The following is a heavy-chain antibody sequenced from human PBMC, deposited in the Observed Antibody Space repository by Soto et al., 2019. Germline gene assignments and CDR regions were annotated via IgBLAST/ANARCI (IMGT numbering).Heavy chain of an antibody. CDR2: ITSSSTTI. CDR1: GFTFSTYS. V-gene: IGHV3-48*02. D-gene: IGHD6-13*01. CDR3: ARDNGIAGSFDP. J-gene: IGHJ5*02. Sequence: GSLRLSCAASGFTFSTYSMSWVRQAPGKGLEWISYITSSSTTIFYADSVKGRFTISRDNAKNSLYLQMNSLRDEDTSVYYCARDNGIAGSFDPWGQGTLVTVSS.